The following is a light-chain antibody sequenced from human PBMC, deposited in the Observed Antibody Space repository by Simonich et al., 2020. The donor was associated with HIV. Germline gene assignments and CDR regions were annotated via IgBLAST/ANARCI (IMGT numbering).Light chain of an antibody. V-gene: IGKV1-39*01. Sequence: DIQMTQSPSSLSASVGDRVTITCRASQSISSYLNWYQQKPGKAPKLLIYSASTLQSGVPSRFSGSGSGTGFTLTISSLQPEDFATYYCQQSHYTPLTFGQGTKLEIK. CDR3: QQSHYTPLT. CDR2: SAS. CDR1: QSISSY. J-gene: IGKJ2*01.